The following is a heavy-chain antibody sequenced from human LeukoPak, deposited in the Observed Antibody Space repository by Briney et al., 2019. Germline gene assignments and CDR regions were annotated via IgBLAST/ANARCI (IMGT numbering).Heavy chain of an antibody. CDR2: INIDGSQR. D-gene: IGHD3-3*01. CDR3: ARGLFGVVIHNWFDP. Sequence: GGSLRLSCAASGFSFSSTWMTWVRQTPGKGLELVSNINIDGSQRYHAYSVEGRFTISRDNVKNTLYLQMNSLRAEDTAVYYCARGLFGVVIHNWFDPWGQGTLVTVSS. J-gene: IGHJ5*02. CDR1: GFSFSSTW. V-gene: IGHV3-7*01.